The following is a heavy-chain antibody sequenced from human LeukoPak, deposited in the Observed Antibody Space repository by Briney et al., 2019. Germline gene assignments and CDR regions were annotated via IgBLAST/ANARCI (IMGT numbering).Heavy chain of an antibody. V-gene: IGHV4-61*02. D-gene: IGHD6-13*01. CDR3: ARSSWYDIIDY. Sequence: SETLSLTCTVSGGSISSGSYYWSWIRQPAGKGLEWIGRIYTSGSTSYNPSLKSRVTILVDTPKNQFSLKLSSVTAADTAVYYCARSSWYDIIDYWGQGTLVTVSS. J-gene: IGHJ4*02. CDR1: GGSISSGSYY. CDR2: IYTSGST.